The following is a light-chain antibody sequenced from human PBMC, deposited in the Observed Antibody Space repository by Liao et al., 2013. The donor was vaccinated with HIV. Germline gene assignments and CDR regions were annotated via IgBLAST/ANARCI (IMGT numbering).Light chain of an antibody. J-gene: IGLJ1*01. Sequence: SYVLTQPPSVSVAPGHTARITCAGDNIGGESVHWYQQRSGQAPVLVIFHGIDRPSGISDRFSGSTSENTATLTISRAEAGDEADYYCQVWDRGSAHPTVFGPGTKVTVL. CDR2: HGI. CDR1: NIGGES. V-gene: IGLV3-21*02. CDR3: QVWDRGSAHPTV.